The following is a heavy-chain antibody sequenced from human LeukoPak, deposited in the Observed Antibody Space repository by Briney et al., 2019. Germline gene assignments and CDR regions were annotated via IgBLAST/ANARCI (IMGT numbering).Heavy chain of an antibody. CDR1: GFTFGTYW. CDR2: IKRDGSDK. CDR3: TRDTTPLDRVDAYDV. Sequence: GGSLRLSCEASGFTFGTYWMSWFRQAPGKGLEWVANIKRDGSDKHYTDSVEGRFTISRDNAKNLLFLQMLSLRGDDTAVYYCTRDTTPLDRVDAYDVWGQGTMVTVSS. D-gene: IGHD1-26*01. J-gene: IGHJ3*01. V-gene: IGHV3-7*04.